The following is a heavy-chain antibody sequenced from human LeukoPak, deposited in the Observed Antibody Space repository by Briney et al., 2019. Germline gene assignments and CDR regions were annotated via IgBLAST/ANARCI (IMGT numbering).Heavy chain of an antibody. CDR1: GGTFSSYA. D-gene: IGHD1-26*01. V-gene: IGHV1-69*04. J-gene: IGHJ4*02. Sequence: SVKVSCKASGGTFSSYAISWARQAPGQGLEWMGRIIPIFGIANYAQKFQGRVTITADKSTSTAYMELSSLRSEDTAVYYCARGARVSGSPLVNYFDYWGQGTLVTVSS. CDR3: ARGARVSGSPLVNYFDY. CDR2: IIPIFGIA.